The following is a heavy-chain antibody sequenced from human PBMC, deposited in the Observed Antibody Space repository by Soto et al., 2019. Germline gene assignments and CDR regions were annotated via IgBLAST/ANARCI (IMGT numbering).Heavy chain of an antibody. CDR2: ISSSGSTI. Sequence: GGSLRLSCAASGFTFSDYYMSWIRQAPGKGLEWVSYISSSGSTIYYADSVKGRFTISRDNAKDSLYLQMNSLRAEDTAVYYCARDLNYYDSSGYRRTQDVWGQGTTVTVSS. CDR1: GFTFSDYY. J-gene: IGHJ6*02. CDR3: ARDLNYYDSSGYRRTQDV. V-gene: IGHV3-11*01. D-gene: IGHD3-22*01.